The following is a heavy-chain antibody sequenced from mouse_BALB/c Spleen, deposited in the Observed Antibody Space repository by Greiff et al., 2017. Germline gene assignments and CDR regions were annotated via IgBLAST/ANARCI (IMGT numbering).Heavy chain of an antibody. Sequence: DVQLQESGGDLVKPGGSLKLSCAASGFTFSSYGMSWVRQTPDKRLEWVATISSGGSYTYYPDSVKGRFTISRDNAKNTLYLQMSSLKSEDTAMYYCARQGLRGLYYYAMDYWGQGTSVTVSS. CDR1: GFTFSSYG. CDR2: ISSGGSYT. CDR3: ARQGLRGLYYYAMDY. V-gene: IGHV5-6*01. D-gene: IGHD2-2*01. J-gene: IGHJ4*01.